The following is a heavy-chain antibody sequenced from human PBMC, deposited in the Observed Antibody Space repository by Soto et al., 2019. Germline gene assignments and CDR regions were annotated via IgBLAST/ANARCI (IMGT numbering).Heavy chain of an antibody. V-gene: IGHV3-7*05. J-gene: IGHJ4*02. CDR1: GFTFSSYW. Sequence: PGGSLRLSCAASGFTFSSYWMNWVRQAPGRGLEWVANIKQDGREKYYVDSVKGRFTISRDNAKNALYLQMNSLRAEDTAVYYCAVGHGSDYWGQGTLVTVSS. CDR3: AVGHGSDY. CDR2: IKQDGREK.